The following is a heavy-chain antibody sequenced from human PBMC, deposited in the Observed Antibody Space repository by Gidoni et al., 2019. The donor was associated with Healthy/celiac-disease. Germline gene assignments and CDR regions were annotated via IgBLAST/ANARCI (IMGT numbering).Heavy chain of an antibody. V-gene: IGHV3-33*01. Sequence: QVQLVESGGGLVQPGRSLRLSCAASGFTFRRYGMHWVRQAPGKGLEWLAVVWYGGSNKYYADSVKGRFTISRDNSKNTLYLQMNSLRAEDTAVYYCAREFSPYYYYYYGMDVWGQGTTVTVSS. CDR3: AREFSPYYYYYYGMDV. J-gene: IGHJ6*02. CDR2: VWYGGSNK. CDR1: GFTFRRYG. D-gene: IGHD3-3*02.